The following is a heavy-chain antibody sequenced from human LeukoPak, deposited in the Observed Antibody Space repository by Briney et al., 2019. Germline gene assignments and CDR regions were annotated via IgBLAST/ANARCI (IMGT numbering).Heavy chain of an antibody. CDR3: ARGIWFGETFDF. V-gene: IGHV3-7*01. CDR2: IKQDGSEK. Sequence: PGGSLRLSCAASGFTFSQYWMSWVRQAPGKGLEWVANIKQDGSEKYYVDSVKGRFTISRDNAKNSLYLQMNSLRAEDTAVYYCARGIWFGETFDFWGQGILVTVSS. CDR1: GFTFSQYW. D-gene: IGHD3-10*01. J-gene: IGHJ4*02.